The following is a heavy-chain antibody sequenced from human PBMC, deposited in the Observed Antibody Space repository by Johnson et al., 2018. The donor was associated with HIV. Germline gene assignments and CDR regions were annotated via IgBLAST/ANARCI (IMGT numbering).Heavy chain of an antibody. CDR3: AKDLYGYDAFDI. J-gene: IGHJ3*02. CDR1: GFTFSSYA. V-gene: IGHV3-30-3*01. D-gene: IGHD5-24*01. CDR2: ISYDGRNK. Sequence: QVQLVESGGSVVRPGGSLRLSCAASGFTFSSYAMHWVRQAPGKGLEWVAVISYDGRNKYYADSVKGRFTISRDNSKNALYLQMNSLRAEDTAVYSCAKDLYGYDAFDIWGQGTMVTVSS.